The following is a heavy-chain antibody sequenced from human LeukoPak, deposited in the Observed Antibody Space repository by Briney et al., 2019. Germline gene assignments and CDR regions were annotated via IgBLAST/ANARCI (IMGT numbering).Heavy chain of an antibody. CDR2: INVAGNT. V-gene: IGHV3-13*01. Sequence: GGSLRLSCAASGFTLSSHDVHWVRQVPGKGLECISAINVAGNTYYSDSVKGRFSVSRDNAKNSVHLLMTSLRAGDTALYHCAREPDVYGSWYFDLWGRGTPVTVSS. CDR1: GFTLSSHD. J-gene: IGHJ2*01. CDR3: AREPDVYGSWYFDL. D-gene: IGHD6-19*01.